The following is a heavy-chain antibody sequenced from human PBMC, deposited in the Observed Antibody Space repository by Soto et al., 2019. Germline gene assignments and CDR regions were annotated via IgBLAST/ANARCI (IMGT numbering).Heavy chain of an antibody. D-gene: IGHD3-3*01. CDR2: ISSSSSTI. CDR1: GFTFSSYS. CDR3: ARAVTYYDFWSGYGPYYMDV. J-gene: IGHJ6*03. Sequence: GGSLRLSCAASGFTFSSYSMNWVRQAPGKGLEWVSYISSSSSTIYYADSVKGRFTISRDNAKNSLYLQMNSLRAEDTAVYYCARAVTYYDFWSGYGPYYMDVWGKGTTVTVSS. V-gene: IGHV3-48*01.